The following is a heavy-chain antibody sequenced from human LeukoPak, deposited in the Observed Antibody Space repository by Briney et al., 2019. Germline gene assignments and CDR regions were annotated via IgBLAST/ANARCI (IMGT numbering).Heavy chain of an antibody. CDR3: ARDSLWFGESSFDY. D-gene: IGHD3-10*01. J-gene: IGHJ4*02. Sequence: PSETLSLTCTVSGGSISSSSYYWGWIRQPPGKGLEWIGSIYYSGSTYYNPSLKSRVTISVDTSKNQFSLKLSSVTAADTAVYYCARDSLWFGESSFDYWGQGTLVTVSS. CDR2: IYYSGST. V-gene: IGHV4-39*07. CDR1: GGSISSSSYY.